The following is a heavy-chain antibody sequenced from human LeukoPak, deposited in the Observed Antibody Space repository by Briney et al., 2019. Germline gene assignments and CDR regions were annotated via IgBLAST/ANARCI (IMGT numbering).Heavy chain of an antibody. CDR2: ISSSGSTI. D-gene: IGHD2-2*02. J-gene: IGHJ6*03. V-gene: IGHV3-11*01. CDR3: ARDCRCSSTSCYTCYMDV. Sequence: GGSLRLSCAASGFTFSDYYMSRIRQAPGKGLEWVSYISSSGSTIYYADSVKGRFTISRDNAKNSLYLQMNSLRAEDTAVYYCARDCRCSSTSCYTCYMDVWGKGATVTVSS. CDR1: GFTFSDYY.